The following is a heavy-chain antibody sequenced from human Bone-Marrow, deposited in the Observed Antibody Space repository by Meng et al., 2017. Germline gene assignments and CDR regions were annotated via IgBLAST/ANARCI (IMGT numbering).Heavy chain of an antibody. CDR2: ISSSCSTI. J-gene: IGHJ4*02. CDR3: AREGYYYDSSGPFDY. V-gene: IGHV3-48*03. D-gene: IGHD3-22*01. CDR1: GFTFSSYE. Sequence: GESLKISCAASGFTFSSYEMNWVRQAPGKGLEWVSYISSSCSTIYYADSVKGRFTISRDNAKNSLYLQMNSLRAEDTAVYYCAREGYYYDSSGPFDYWGQGTLVTVSS.